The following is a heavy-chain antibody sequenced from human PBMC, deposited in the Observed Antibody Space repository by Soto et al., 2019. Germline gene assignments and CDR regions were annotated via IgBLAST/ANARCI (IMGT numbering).Heavy chain of an antibody. CDR1: GGCCSGYY. D-gene: IGHD3-22*01. CDR3: ARFSYSSGYYYYYYGMDV. CDR2: INHSGST. J-gene: IGHJ6*02. V-gene: IGHV4-34*01. Sequence: SKALSGNCVVYGGCCSGYYWSWIRQPPGKGLEWIGEINHSGSTNYNPSLKSRVTISVDTSKNQFSLKLSSVTAADTAVYYCARFSYSSGYYYYYYGMDVWGQGTTVTVSS.